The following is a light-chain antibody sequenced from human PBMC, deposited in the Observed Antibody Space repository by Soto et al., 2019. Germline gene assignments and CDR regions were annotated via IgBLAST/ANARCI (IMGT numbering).Light chain of an antibody. CDR2: KAS. CDR1: QTISSW. Sequence: DIQMTQSPSTLSGSVGDRVTITCRASQTISSWLAWYQQKPGTAPKLLIYKASTLKSGVPSRFSGSGSGTEFTLTISSLQPDDFAVYYCQQYYQWPSYTFGQGTKVDIK. J-gene: IGKJ2*01. CDR3: QQYYQWPSYT. V-gene: IGKV1-5*03.